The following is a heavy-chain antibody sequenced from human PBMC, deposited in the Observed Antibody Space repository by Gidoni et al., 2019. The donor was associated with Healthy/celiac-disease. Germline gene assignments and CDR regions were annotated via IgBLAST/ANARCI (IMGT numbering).Heavy chain of an antibody. CDR1: GDSISIYY. Sequence: QVQLQESGPGLVKPSETLSLTCPVSGDSISIYYWSWIRQPPGKGLEWIGYIYYSGSTNYNPSLKSRVTISVDTSKNQFSLKLSSVTAADTAVYYCARFIVVVPAAMQDYYYYYMDVWGKGTTVTVSS. CDR3: ARFIVVVPAAMQDYYYYYMDV. D-gene: IGHD2-2*01. CDR2: IYYSGST. V-gene: IGHV4-59*01. J-gene: IGHJ6*03.